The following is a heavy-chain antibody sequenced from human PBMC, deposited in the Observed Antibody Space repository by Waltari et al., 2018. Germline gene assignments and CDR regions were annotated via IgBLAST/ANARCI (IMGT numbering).Heavy chain of an antibody. D-gene: IGHD2-21*02. Sequence: QVTLRESGPSRVKPTQTLALTCSFSGFSLTTSGVGVGWIRQSPGTALEWLALIYWDDDKRYNPSLKSRLTITKDTSRNQVVLTMTNVDPVDTATYYCAHRFIRSGDWASGFFDHWGQGTLVTVSS. CDR1: GFSLTTSGVG. CDR3: AHRFIRSGDWASGFFDH. CDR2: IYWDDDK. V-gene: IGHV2-5*02. J-gene: IGHJ4*02.